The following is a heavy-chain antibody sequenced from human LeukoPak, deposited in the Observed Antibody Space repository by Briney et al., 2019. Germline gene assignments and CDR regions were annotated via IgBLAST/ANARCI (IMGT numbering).Heavy chain of an antibody. D-gene: IGHD3-3*01. CDR2: IYHSGST. Sequence: SQTLSLTCTVSGGSISSGDYYWGWIRQPPGKGLEWIGGIYHSGSTYYNPSLKSRVTISVDTSKNQFSLKLSSVTAADTAVYYCARHGESDFWSGYFLYYFDYWGQGTLVTVSS. J-gene: IGHJ4*02. CDR3: ARHGESDFWSGYFLYYFDY. CDR1: GGSISSGDYY. V-gene: IGHV4-39*01.